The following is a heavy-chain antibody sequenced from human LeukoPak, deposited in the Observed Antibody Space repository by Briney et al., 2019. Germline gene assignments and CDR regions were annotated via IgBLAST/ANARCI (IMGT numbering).Heavy chain of an antibody. V-gene: IGHV3-21*01. D-gene: IGHD1-26*01. CDR3: ARVWELLRGLQHEGYYFDY. CDR2: ISSSSSYI. CDR1: GFTFSSYS. Sequence: GGSLRPSCAASGFTFSSYSMNWVRQAPGKGLEWVSSISSSSSYIYYADSVKGRFTISRDNAKNSLYLQMNSLRAEDTAVYYCARVWELLRGLQHEGYYFDYWGQGTLVTVSS. J-gene: IGHJ4*02.